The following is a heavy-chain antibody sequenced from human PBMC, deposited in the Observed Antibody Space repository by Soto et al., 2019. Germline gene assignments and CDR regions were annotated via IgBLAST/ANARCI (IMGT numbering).Heavy chain of an antibody. J-gene: IGHJ6*02. V-gene: IGHV1-18*01. CDR2: ISAYNGNT. CDR3: ARDSRISSIYDISAMDV. CDR1: GYTFTSYG. D-gene: IGHD2-2*01. Sequence: ASVKVSCKASGYTFTSYGISWVRQAPGQGLEWMGWISAYNGNTNYAQNLQGRVTITTDTSTTTAYMELSSLRSEDTAVYYCARDSRISSIYDISAMDVWGQGTTVTVSS.